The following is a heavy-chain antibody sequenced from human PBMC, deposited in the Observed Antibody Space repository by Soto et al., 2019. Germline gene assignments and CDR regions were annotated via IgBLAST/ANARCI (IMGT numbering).Heavy chain of an antibody. V-gene: IGHV3-23*01. CDR1: GFTFSTYA. J-gene: IGHJ6*02. Sequence: EVQLLESGGGLVQPGGSLRLSCAASGFTFSTYAMSWVRQAPGKGLEWVSAISGSGGSTYYADSVKGRFTISRDNSKNTLYLQMNSLRAEDTAVYYCAKDKGPRGWLTGGYGMDVWGRGTTVTVSS. CDR2: ISGSGGST. CDR3: AKDKGPRGWLTGGYGMDV. D-gene: IGHD3-22*01.